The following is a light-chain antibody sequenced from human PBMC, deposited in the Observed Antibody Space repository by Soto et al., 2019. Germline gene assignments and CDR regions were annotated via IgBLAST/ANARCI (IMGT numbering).Light chain of an antibody. Sequence: VFTQSACTLSLSPGERATLSCRASQSVGSIYLAWYQQKPGQAPRLLIHGASNRASGIPDRFSGSGSGTDFTLTISRLEPEDFAVYYCQQYGSSPRTFGQGTKVDIK. CDR2: GAS. CDR1: QSVGSIY. CDR3: QQYGSSPRT. J-gene: IGKJ1*01. V-gene: IGKV3-20*01.